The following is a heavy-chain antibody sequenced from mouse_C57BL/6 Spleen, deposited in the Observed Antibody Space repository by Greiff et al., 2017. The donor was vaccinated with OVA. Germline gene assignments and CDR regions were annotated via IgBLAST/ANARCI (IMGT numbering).Heavy chain of an antibody. CDR3: TRSGYYGPYAMDY. J-gene: IGHJ4*01. D-gene: IGHD1-1*01. CDR1: GYTFTDYE. CDR2: IDPETGGT. Sequence: QVQLQQSGAELVRPGASVTLCCKASGYTFTDYEMHWVKQTPVHGLEWIGAIDPETGGTAYNQKFKGKAILTADKSSSTAYMELRSLTSEDSAVYYCTRSGYYGPYAMDYWGQGTSVTVSS. V-gene: IGHV1-15*01.